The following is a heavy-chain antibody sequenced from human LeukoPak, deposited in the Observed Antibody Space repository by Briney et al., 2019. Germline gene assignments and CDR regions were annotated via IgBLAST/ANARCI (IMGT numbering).Heavy chain of an antibody. CDR2: ISHDGKND. J-gene: IGHJ6*02. CDR3: ARDFYDFWSFYGMDV. D-gene: IGHD3-3*01. Sequence: GRSLRLSCAASGFSFSIYGMHWVRQAPGKGLEWVAVISHDGKNDYFADSVKGRFTISRDNSKNTLYLQMNSLRAEDTAVYYCARDFYDFWSFYGMDVWGQGTTVTVSS. V-gene: IGHV3-30*03. CDR1: GFSFSIYG.